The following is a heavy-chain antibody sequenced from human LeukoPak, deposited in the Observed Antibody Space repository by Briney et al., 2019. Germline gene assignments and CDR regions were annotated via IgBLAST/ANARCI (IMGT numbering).Heavy chain of an antibody. D-gene: IGHD1-20*01. J-gene: IGHJ6*02. CDR2: ISFDGSSE. Sequence: GGSLRLSCVASGFTFRTYGMHWVRQAPGKGLEWVAVISFDGSSEYYADSGKGRFTISRDNSKNTLYLQMDSLRTEDTAVYSCAKDLITGTTKYYYGTDVWGQGTTVTVSS. CDR3: AKDLITGTTKYYYGTDV. CDR1: GFTFRTYG. V-gene: IGHV3-30*18.